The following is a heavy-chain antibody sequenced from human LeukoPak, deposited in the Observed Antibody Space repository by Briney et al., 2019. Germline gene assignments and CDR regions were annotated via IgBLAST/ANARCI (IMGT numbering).Heavy chain of an antibody. Sequence: PSETLSLTCTVSGGSISSSNYFWGWIRQPPGKGLEWIGYIYYSGSTNYNPSLKSRVTISVDTSKNQFSLKLSSVTAADTAVYYCARTRYCSSTTCYYFDYWGQGTLVTVSS. CDR3: ARTRYCSSTTCYYFDY. CDR2: IYYSGST. D-gene: IGHD2-2*01. CDR1: GGSISSSNYF. V-gene: IGHV4-61*05. J-gene: IGHJ4*02.